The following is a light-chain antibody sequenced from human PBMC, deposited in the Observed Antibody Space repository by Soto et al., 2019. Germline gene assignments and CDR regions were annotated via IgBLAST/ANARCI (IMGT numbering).Light chain of an antibody. J-gene: IGKJ1*01. CDR2: KAS. CDR1: QSISSW. Sequence: DIQITQSPSTLSASVGDRVTITCRASQSISSWLAWYQRKPGKAPNLLIYKASSLESGVPSRFSGSGSGTEFTLTISSLQPGDFATYYCQQYNSYSWTFGQGTKVDIK. CDR3: QQYNSYSWT. V-gene: IGKV1-5*03.